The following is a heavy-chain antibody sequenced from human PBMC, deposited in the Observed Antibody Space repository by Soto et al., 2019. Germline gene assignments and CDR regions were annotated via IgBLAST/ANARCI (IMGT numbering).Heavy chain of an antibody. CDR2: ISPYNGNT. D-gene: IGHD3-22*01. Sequence: ASVKVSCKASGYTFTSYSISWVRQAPGQGLEWMGWISPYNGNTNYAQNLQGRVTMTTDTSTSTAYMELRSLRSDDKAVYYCARVGRQYLYDGFPVYWGQGTLVTVSS. J-gene: IGHJ4*02. CDR3: ARVGRQYLYDGFPVY. V-gene: IGHV1-18*04. CDR1: GYTFTSYS.